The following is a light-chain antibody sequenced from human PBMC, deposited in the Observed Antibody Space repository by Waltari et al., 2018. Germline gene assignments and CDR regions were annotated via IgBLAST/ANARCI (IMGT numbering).Light chain of an antibody. CDR1: QSLFSTSNSKTY. CDR3: HHYYIPPLT. CDR2: WAS. V-gene: IGKV4-1*01. Sequence: DIVMTQSPDFLAVSLGERANINCKSSQSLFSTSNSKTYISWYQQKPGQPPKLLIYWASTRGSGVPDRFSGSGSGTDFTLTISSLQAEDVAVYYCHHYYIPPLTFGQGTRLEIK. J-gene: IGKJ5*01.